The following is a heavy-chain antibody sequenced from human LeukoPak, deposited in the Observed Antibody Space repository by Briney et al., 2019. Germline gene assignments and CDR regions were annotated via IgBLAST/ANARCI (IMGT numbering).Heavy chain of an antibody. CDR3: AKDKGDIVVVPAAMLSLDYYYYGMDV. Sequence: PGGSLRLSCAASGFTFSSYGMHWVRQAPGKGLEWVAVISYDGSNKYYADSVKGRFTISRDNSKNTLYLQMNSLRAEDTAVYYCAKDKGDIVVVPAAMLSLDYYYYGMDVWGQGTTVTVSS. J-gene: IGHJ6*02. V-gene: IGHV3-30*18. CDR1: GFTFSSYG. CDR2: ISYDGSNK. D-gene: IGHD2-2*01.